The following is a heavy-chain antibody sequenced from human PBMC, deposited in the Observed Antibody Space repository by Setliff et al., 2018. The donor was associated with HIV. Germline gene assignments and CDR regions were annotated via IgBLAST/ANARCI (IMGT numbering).Heavy chain of an antibody. J-gene: IGHJ6*03. V-gene: IGHV4-38-2*01. D-gene: IGHD1-1*01. CDR2: IYHSGTT. CDR1: GFSISSGHY. Sequence: SETLSLTCAVSGFSISSGHYWGWIRQPPGKGLEWIGTIYHSGTTYDNPSLKSRLTISVDTYKNHFSLILSSVTAADTAVYYCARHGTYAAHYSYMDVWGKGTTVTVSS. CDR3: ARHGTYAAHYSYMDV.